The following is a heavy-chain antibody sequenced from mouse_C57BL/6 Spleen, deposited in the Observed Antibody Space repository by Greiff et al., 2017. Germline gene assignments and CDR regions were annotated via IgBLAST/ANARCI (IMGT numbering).Heavy chain of an antibody. V-gene: IGHV7-3*01. CDR2: IRNKANGYTT. CDR1: GFTFTDYY. D-gene: IGHD3-2*02. Sequence: EVHLVESGGGLVQPGGSLSLSCAASGFTFTDYYMSWVRQPPGKALEWLGFIRNKANGYTTEYSASVKGRFTISRDNSQSILYLQMNALRAEDSATYYCARTQATGSWFAYWGQGTLVTVSA. CDR3: ARTQATGSWFAY. J-gene: IGHJ3*01.